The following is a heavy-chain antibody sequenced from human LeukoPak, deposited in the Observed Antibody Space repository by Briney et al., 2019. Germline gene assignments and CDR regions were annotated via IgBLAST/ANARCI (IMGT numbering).Heavy chain of an antibody. CDR3: VKAQYDFWSSLDY. D-gene: IGHD3-3*01. Sequence: GGSLRLSCKVSGLTFRSHEMNWVRQAPGKGLEYVSAISGNGGSTYYADSVKGRFTISRDNSKNTLYLQMSSLRTEDTAIYYCVKAQYDFWSSLDYWGQGTLVTVSS. J-gene: IGHJ4*02. V-gene: IGHV3-64D*09. CDR1: GLTFRSHE. CDR2: ISGNGGST.